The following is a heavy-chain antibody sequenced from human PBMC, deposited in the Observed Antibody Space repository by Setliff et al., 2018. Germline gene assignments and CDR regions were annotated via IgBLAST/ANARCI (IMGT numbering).Heavy chain of an antibody. CDR2: INPNSGGT. V-gene: IGHV1-2*02. CDR3: ARDHGSIVGARHGPHDAFDI. D-gene: IGHD1-26*01. Sequence: ASVKVSCKASGYTFTGYYMHWVRQAPGQGLEWMGWINPNSGGTNYAQKFQGRVTMTRDTSINTAYMELSRLRSDDTAVYYCARDHGSIVGARHGPHDAFDIWGQGTMVTVSS. CDR1: GYTFTGYY. J-gene: IGHJ3*02.